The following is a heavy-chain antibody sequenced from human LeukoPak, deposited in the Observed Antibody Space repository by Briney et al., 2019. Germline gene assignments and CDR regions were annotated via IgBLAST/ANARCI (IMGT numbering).Heavy chain of an antibody. Sequence: SETLSLTCNVSGGSVSSSSSYWGWVRQPPGKGLEWIGGIYYSGSTYYNPSLNNRVTISIDTSKDQFSLKVTSMTAADTAIYYCARQVAGWQQLGEFDYWGRGTLVSVSS. CDR2: IYYSGST. V-gene: IGHV4-39*01. CDR3: ARQVAGWQQLGEFDY. D-gene: IGHD2-15*01. CDR1: GGSVSSSSSY. J-gene: IGHJ4*02.